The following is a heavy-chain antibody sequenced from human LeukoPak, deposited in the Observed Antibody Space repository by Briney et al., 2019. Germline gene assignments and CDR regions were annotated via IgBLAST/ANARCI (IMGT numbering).Heavy chain of an antibody. V-gene: IGHV5-10-1*01. CDR1: GYSFTSYW. CDR3: SYSGSYYDLYYFDY. D-gene: IGHD3-10*01. J-gene: IGHJ4*02. Sequence: GASLKISCKGSGYSFTSYWISWVRQMPGKGLEWMGRIDPSDSYTNYSPSFQGHVTISADKSISTAYLQWSSLKASDTAMYYCSYSGSYYDLYYFDYWGQGTLVTVSS. CDR2: IDPSDSYT.